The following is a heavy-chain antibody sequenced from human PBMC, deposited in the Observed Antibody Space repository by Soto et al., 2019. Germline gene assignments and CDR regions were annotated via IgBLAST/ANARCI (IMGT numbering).Heavy chain of an antibody. Sequence: QVQLVQSGTEVKEPGASVSLSCKASGYTFTTYYIHWVRQAPGQGLEWMGRINPSGGSTTYAQNFQGRVTMTRDTSTSTVYMDLNSLRSDDTAVYYCAIATSAGNGRRVDVWGQGTTVTVSS. CDR1: GYTFTTYY. CDR3: AIATSAGNGRRVDV. J-gene: IGHJ6*02. V-gene: IGHV1-46*01. D-gene: IGHD6-13*01. CDR2: INPSGGST.